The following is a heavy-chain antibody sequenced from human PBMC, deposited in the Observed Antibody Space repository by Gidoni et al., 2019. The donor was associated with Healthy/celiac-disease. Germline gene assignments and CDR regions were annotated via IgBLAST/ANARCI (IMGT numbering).Heavy chain of an antibody. CDR1: GFTFSSYA. V-gene: IGHV3-30-3*01. Sequence: QVQLVESGGGVVQPGRSLRLSCAASGFTFSSYAMHWVRQAPGKGLEWVAVISYDGSNKYYADSVKGRFTISRDNSKNTLYLQMNSLRAEDTAVYYCAREGQWLGYYYYGMDVWGQGTTVTVSS. D-gene: IGHD6-19*01. J-gene: IGHJ6*02. CDR3: AREGQWLGYYYYGMDV. CDR2: ISYDGSNK.